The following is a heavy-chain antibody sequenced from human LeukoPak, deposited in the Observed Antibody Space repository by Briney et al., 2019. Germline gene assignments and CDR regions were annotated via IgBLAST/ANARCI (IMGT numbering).Heavy chain of an antibody. CDR3: ARDLYCSSTSCLNWFDP. CDR2: INPNSGGT. D-gene: IGHD2-2*01. J-gene: IGHJ5*02. Sequence: ASVKVSCKASGYTFTGYYMHWVRQAPGQGLEWMGWINPNSGGTNYAQKFQGRVTMTRDTSISTAYMELRRLRSDDTAVYYCARDLYCSSTSCLNWFDPWGQGTLVTVSS. CDR1: GYTFTGYY. V-gene: IGHV1-2*02.